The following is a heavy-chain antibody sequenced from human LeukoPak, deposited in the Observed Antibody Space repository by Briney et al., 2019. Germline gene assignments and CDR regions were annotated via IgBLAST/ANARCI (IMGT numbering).Heavy chain of an antibody. J-gene: IGHJ4*02. CDR2: ISYDGSNK. Sequence: GGSLRLSCAASGFTFSSYGMHWVRQTPGKGLEWVAVISYDGSNKYYADSVKGRFTISRDNSKNTLYLQMNSLRAEDTAVYYCAKDLGIIGYFDYWGQGTLVTVSS. V-gene: IGHV3-30*18. D-gene: IGHD2-15*01. CDR1: GFTFSSYG. CDR3: AKDLGIIGYFDY.